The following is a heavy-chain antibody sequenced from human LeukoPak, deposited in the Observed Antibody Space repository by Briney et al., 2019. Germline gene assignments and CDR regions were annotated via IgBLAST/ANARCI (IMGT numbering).Heavy chain of an antibody. CDR1: GFTFSSYS. D-gene: IGHD3-22*01. CDR2: ITSSSSYI. J-gene: IGHJ4*02. V-gene: IGHV3-21*01. CDR3: ARGVRSRYYYDSSGYSRFDY. Sequence: GGSLRLSCAASGFTFSSYSMNWVRQAPGKGLEWVSSITSSSSYIYYADSVKGRFTISRDNAKNSLYLQMNSLRAEDTAVYYCARGVRSRYYYDSSGYSRFDYWGQGTLVTVSS.